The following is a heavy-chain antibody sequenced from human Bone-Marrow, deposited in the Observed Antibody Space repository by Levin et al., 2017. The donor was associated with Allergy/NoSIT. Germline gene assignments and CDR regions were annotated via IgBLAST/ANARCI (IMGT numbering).Heavy chain of an antibody. D-gene: IGHD6-19*01. V-gene: IGHV3-23*01. CDR1: GFTFSTYD. Sequence: GGSLRLSCGASGFTFSTYDMSWVRQAPGKGLEWVSAIRGSASRTFYADSVKGRFTISRDNSKNTVSLQMNSLRAEDTAIYYCVPGIAVTGSPTDYWGQGTLVTVSS. CDR2: IRGSASRT. J-gene: IGHJ4*02. CDR3: VPGIAVTGSPTDY.